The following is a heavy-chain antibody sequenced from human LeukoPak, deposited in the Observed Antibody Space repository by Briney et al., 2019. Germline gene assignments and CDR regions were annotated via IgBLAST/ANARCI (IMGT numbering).Heavy chain of an antibody. J-gene: IGHJ4*02. Sequence: HAEGSLRLSCAASGFTFGSYSMNWVRQAPGKGLEWVSYISSSSSTIYYADSVKGRFTISRDNAKKSLYLEMNTLRAEDTAIYYCACPYRSRFDYWGQGTLVTVSS. CDR3: ACPYRSRFDY. CDR2: ISSSSSTI. D-gene: IGHD6-13*01. V-gene: IGHV3-48*04. CDR1: GFTFGSYS.